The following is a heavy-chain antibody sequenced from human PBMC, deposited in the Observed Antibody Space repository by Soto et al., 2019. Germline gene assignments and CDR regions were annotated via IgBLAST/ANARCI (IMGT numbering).Heavy chain of an antibody. CDR1: GAPITTTKW. J-gene: IGHJ6*02. Sequence: QVQLQESGPGLVKPSETLSLTCTVSGAPITTTKWWAWVRLPPGKGLEWIGELSRGDERSSNPSLEGRFTISLDKSTNHFSLQLPSVTAADTAIYYCAAPTISATWGVWGRGTSVTVSS. CDR3: AAPTISATWGV. D-gene: IGHD3-16*01. V-gene: IGHV4-4*02. CDR2: LSRGDER.